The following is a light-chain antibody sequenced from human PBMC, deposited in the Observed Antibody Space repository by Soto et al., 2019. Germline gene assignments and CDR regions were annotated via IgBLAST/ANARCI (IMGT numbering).Light chain of an antibody. V-gene: IGLV2-14*01. J-gene: IGLJ2*01. CDR2: EVS. CDR3: SSYTSSSTLG. CDR1: SSDVGGYNY. Sequence: QSVLTQPASVSGSPGQSITISCTGTSSDVGGYNYVSWYQQHPGKAPKLMIYEVSNRPSGVSNRFSGSKSGNTDSLTISGLQAEDEADYYCSSYTSSSTLGFGGGTKLTVL.